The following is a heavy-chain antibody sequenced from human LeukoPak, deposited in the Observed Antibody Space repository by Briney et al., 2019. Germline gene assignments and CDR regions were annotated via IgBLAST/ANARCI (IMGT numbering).Heavy chain of an antibody. D-gene: IGHD5-18*01. CDR3: ARVGGYSYGYFDY. J-gene: IGHJ4*02. V-gene: IGHV1-2*02. Sequence: GASVKVSCKASGYTFTGYYMHWVRQAPGQGLEWMGWINPNSGGTNYAQKFQGRVTMTRDTSISTAYMELSRLRFDDTAVYYCARVGGYSYGYFDYWGQGTLVTVSS. CDR1: GYTFTGYY. CDR2: INPNSGGT.